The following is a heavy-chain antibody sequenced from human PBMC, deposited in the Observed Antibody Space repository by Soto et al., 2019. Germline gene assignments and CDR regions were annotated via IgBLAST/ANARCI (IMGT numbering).Heavy chain of an antibody. J-gene: IGHJ6*02. CDR3: ARDLNWNDDPVYYYYYGMDV. D-gene: IGHD1-20*01. CDR1: VFTFSANT. V-gene: IGHV3-21*01. CDR2: MSSSSSYI. Sequence: GGSLELSCATSVFTFSANTTNCFRQAPGNGRDWVSSMSSSSSYIYYADSVKGRFTISRDNAKNSLYLQMNSLRAEDTAVYYCARDLNWNDDPVYYYYYGMDVRGQGTTVTVSS.